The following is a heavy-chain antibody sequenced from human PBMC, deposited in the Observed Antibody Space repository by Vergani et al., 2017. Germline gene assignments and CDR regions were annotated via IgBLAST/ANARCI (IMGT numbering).Heavy chain of an antibody. J-gene: IGHJ5*01. CDR3: AHSWNFGRRDWFDS. Sequence: QVQLMQSGPVMKQPGGSMKVSCQASESTFSDYNIHWVRQAPGQGLQWMGWISPKTGYTDYLQRFQDRVTMTRDATTKTVYLKMTRLTSDDTAIYYCAHSWNFGRRDWFDSWGPGTLVTVSS. D-gene: IGHD1-26*01. CDR1: ESTFSDYN. CDR2: ISPKTGYT. V-gene: IGHV1-2*02.